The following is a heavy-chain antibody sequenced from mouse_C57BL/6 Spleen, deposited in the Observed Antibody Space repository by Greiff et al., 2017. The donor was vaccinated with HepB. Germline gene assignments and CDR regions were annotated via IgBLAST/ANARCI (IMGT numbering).Heavy chain of an antibody. CDR1: GYSITSAYY. V-gene: IGHV3-6*01. J-gene: IGHJ4*01. CDR2: ISYDGSN. Sequence: VQLKQSGPGLVKPSQSLSLTCSVTGYSITSAYYWNWIRQFPGNKLEWMGYISYDGSNNYNPSLKNRISITRDTSKNQFFLKLNSVTTEDTATYYCARDRSMDYWGQGTSVTVSS. CDR3: ARDRSMDY.